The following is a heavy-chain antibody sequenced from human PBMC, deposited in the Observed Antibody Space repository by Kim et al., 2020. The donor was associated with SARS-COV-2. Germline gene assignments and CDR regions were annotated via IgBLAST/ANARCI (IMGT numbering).Heavy chain of an antibody. CDR2: MNPNSGNT. Sequence: ASVKVSCKASGYTFTSYDINWVRQATGQGLEWMGWMNPNSGNTGYAQKFQGRVTMTRNTSISTAYMELSSLRSEDTAVYYCAREGLRLRYFDWLPGNWFDPWGQGTLVTVSS. J-gene: IGHJ5*02. V-gene: IGHV1-8*01. CDR1: GYTFTSYD. D-gene: IGHD3-9*01. CDR3: AREGLRLRYFDWLPGNWFDP.